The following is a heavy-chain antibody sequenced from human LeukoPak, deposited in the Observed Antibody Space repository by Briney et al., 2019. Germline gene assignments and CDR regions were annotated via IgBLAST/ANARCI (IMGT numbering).Heavy chain of an antibody. CDR1: GFTFSDYD. D-gene: IGHD6-13*01. CDR2: LYSGGTT. V-gene: IGHV3-53*05. J-gene: IGHJ4*02. Sequence: GGSLRLSCAASGFTFSDYDMHWVRQAPGKGLEWVSVLYSGGTTFYAGSVKGRFTISRDNSMNTLYLQMKSLRPEDTAVYYCASPGPGGAAAGLFDYWGQGTLLTVSS. CDR3: ASPGPGGAAAGLFDY.